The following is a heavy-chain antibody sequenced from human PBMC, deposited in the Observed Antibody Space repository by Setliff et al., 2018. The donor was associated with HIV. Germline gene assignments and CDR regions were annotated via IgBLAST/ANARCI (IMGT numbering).Heavy chain of an antibody. CDR1: GGSISTYY. V-gene: IGHV4-59*05. D-gene: IGHD3-3*01. CDR3: AIRDRSFDFWTGYYQRDF. CDR2: IYYSGTT. J-gene: IGHJ4*02. Sequence: SETLSLTCTVSGGSISTYYWSWIRQPPGKGLEWIGSIYYSGTTYYKSSLKSRVTISVDTSESHFSLRLSSVSAADTGVYYCAIRDRSFDFWTGYYQRDFWSQGTLVTVSS.